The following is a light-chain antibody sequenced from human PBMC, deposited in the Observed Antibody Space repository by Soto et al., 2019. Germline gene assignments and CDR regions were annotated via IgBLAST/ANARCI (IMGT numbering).Light chain of an antibody. CDR2: GAS. J-gene: IGKJ1*01. CDR3: QQYGSSPRT. CDR1: QSISTSS. Sequence: EIVLPRSPGTLSLSPGARATLNCRASQSISTSSLAWYRQKPGQATRLLIYGASSRATGIPDRFSGSGSGTDFTLTISRLEPEDFAVYYCQQYGSSPRTFGQGTKVDIK. V-gene: IGKV3-20*01.